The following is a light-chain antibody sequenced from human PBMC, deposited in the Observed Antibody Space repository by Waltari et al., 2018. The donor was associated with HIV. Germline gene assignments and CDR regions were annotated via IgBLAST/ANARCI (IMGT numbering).Light chain of an antibody. J-gene: IGLJ2*01. Sequence: QSLLTQQPPASGTPGQRFTTLCSATTSNIGSRLDTWSQQLPGTAPKLLIYRNYQRPSGVPDRFSGSKSGTSASLAISGLRSEDEADYYCAAWDDSLSGRGVFGGGTKLTVL. CDR1: TSNIGSRL. V-gene: IGLV1-47*01. CDR2: RNY. CDR3: AAWDDSLSGRGV.